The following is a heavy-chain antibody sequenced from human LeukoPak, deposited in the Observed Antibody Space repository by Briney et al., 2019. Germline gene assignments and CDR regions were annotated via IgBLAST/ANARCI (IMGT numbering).Heavy chain of an antibody. CDR3: ARHLTTVIDY. Sequence: PSETLSLTCTVSGGSISSSSYYWGWIRQPPGKGLEWIGSIYYSGSTYYNPSLKSRVTISVDTSKNQFSLKLRSVTAADTAVYYCARHLTTVIDYWGQGTLVTVSS. D-gene: IGHD4-17*01. CDR1: GGSISSSSYY. CDR2: IYYSGST. J-gene: IGHJ4*02. V-gene: IGHV4-39*01.